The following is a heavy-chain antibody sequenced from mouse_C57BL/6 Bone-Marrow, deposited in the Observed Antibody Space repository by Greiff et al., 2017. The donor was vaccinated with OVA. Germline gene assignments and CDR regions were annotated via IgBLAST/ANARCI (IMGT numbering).Heavy chain of an antibody. CDR2: INPYNGGT. CDR3: IYYYGSSPWFAY. V-gene: IGHV1-19*01. Sequence: VQLQQSGPVLVKPGASVKMSCKASGYTFTDYYMNWVKQSHGKSLEWIGVINPYNGGTSYNQKFKGKATLTVDKSSSTAYMELNSLTSEDSAVYYCIYYYGSSPWFAYWGQGTLVTVSA. CDR1: GYTFTDYY. D-gene: IGHD1-1*01. J-gene: IGHJ3*01.